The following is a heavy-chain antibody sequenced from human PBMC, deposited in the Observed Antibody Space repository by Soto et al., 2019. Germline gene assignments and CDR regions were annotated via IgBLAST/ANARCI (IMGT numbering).Heavy chain of an antibody. V-gene: IGHV4-61*01. CDR3: VRTPTSPRRFDS. CDR2: IYYSGLT. Sequence: QVPLQESGPGLVKPSETLSLTCTVSGGSVSSGRYYWSWIRQPPGKGLEWIGYIYYSGLTNYSPSLKSRVAISIDTSKNQFSLILSSVTAADTAVYYCVRTPTSPRRFDSWGQGTLLTVSS. J-gene: IGHJ5*01. D-gene: IGHD2-15*01. CDR1: GGSVSSGRYY.